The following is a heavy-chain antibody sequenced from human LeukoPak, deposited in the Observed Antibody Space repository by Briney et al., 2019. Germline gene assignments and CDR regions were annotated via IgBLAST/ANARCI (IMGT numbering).Heavy chain of an antibody. Sequence: GASVKVSCKASGYTFTSFDFNWVRQATGQGLEWMGGIIPIFGTANYAQKFQGRVTITADESTSTAYMELSSLRSEDTAVYYCARAVSGYDLTYNWFDPWGQGTLVTVSS. CDR1: GYTFTSFD. D-gene: IGHD5-12*01. J-gene: IGHJ5*02. V-gene: IGHV1-69*13. CDR2: IIPIFGTA. CDR3: ARAVSGYDLTYNWFDP.